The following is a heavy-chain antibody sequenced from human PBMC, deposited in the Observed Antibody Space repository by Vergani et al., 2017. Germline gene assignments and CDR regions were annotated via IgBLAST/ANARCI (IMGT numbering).Heavy chain of an antibody. CDR1: GGTFSSYA. CDR2: IIPIFGTA. J-gene: IGHJ4*02. V-gene: IGHV1-69*12. D-gene: IGHD5-18*01. Sequence: QVQLVQSGAEVKKPGSSVKVSCKASGGTFSSYAISWVRQAPGQGLEWMGGIIPIFGTATYAQKFQGRVTITADESTSTAYMELSSLRSEDTAVYYCARDRNPGTAMVYYFDYWGQGTLVTVSS. CDR3: ARDRNPGTAMVYYFDY.